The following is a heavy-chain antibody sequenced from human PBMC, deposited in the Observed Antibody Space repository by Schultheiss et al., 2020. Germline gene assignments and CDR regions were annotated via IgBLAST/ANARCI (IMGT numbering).Heavy chain of an antibody. CDR3: AREDLSNAWYSDF. J-gene: IGHJ4*02. Sequence: GGSLRLSCAASGFTFSSYGMHWVRQAPGKGLEWVSRINSDGSSTTYADSVKGRFTVSRDNAKNTLYLQINSLRDEDTAVYYCAREDLSNAWYSDFWGQGTPVTVSS. D-gene: IGHD2-21*02. CDR2: INSDGSST. CDR1: GFTFSSYG. V-gene: IGHV3-74*01.